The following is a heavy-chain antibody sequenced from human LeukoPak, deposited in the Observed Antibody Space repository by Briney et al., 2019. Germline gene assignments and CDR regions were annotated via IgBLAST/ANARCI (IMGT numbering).Heavy chain of an antibody. CDR2: IYPGDSDT. V-gene: IGHV5-51*01. CDR1: GYTFTNYW. J-gene: IGHJ4*02. CDR3: ARRIAVAGADGFDY. Sequence: GESLKISCKGSGYTFTNYWIAWVRQMRGKGLEWMGIIYPGDSDTRYSPSFQGQVTISADKSISTAYLQWNSVKASDNAMYYCARRIAVAGADGFDYWGQGTLVTVSS. D-gene: IGHD6-19*01.